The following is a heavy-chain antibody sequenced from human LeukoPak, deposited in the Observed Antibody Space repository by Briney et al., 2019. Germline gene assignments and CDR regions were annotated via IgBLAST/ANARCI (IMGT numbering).Heavy chain of an antibody. CDR2: IYSGGST. Sequence: GGSLRLSCAASGFTVSSNYMSWVRQAPGKGLEWVSVIYSGGSTYYADSVKGRFTTSRDNSKNTLYLQMNSLRAEDTAVYYCARAQSDSGGWYYFDYWGQGTLVTVSS. J-gene: IGHJ4*02. CDR3: ARAQSDSGGWYYFDY. CDR1: GFTVSSNY. D-gene: IGHD6-19*01. V-gene: IGHV3-66*01.